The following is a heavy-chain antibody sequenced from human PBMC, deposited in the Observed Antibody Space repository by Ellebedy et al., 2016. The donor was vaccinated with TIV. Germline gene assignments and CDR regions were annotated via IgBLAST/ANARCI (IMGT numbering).Heavy chain of an antibody. CDR3: ARGHHYYDSSGYPFAGYYYYGMDV. Sequence: ASVKVSXXASGYTFTSYDINWVRQATGQGLEWMGWMNPNSGNTGYAQKFQGRVTMTRNTSISTAYMELSSLRSEDTAVYYCARGHHYYDSSGYPFAGYYYYGMDVWGQGTTVTVSS. J-gene: IGHJ6*02. D-gene: IGHD3-22*01. CDR2: MNPNSGNT. V-gene: IGHV1-8*01. CDR1: GYTFTSYD.